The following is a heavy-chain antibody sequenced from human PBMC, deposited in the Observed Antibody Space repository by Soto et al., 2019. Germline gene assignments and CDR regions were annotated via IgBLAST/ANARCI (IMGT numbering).Heavy chain of an antibody. CDR1: RCTFSRYY. J-gene: IGHJ6*02. CDR2: INPNSGGT. CDR3: ARSLTEGYCTITGCYTRPMYGMDV. D-gene: IGHD2-2*02. Sequence: ASVTVSFMASRCTFSRYYIHSLRQAPGQGLEWMGWINPNSGGTNYAQKFQGRVTVTRDTPTSTAYMELSRLTSDDTAVYYCARSLTEGYCTITGCYTRPMYGMDVWGQGTTVTVSS. V-gene: IGHV1-2*02.